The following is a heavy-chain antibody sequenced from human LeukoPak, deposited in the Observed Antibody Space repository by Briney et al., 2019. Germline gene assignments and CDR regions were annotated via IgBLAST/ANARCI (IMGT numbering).Heavy chain of an antibody. J-gene: IGHJ4*02. V-gene: IGHV3-21*01. CDR3: ARSHRIAVAAPIFDY. D-gene: IGHD6-19*01. Sequence: PGGSLSLSCAASGFTFSSYSMNWVRQAPGKGLEWVSSISSSSSYIYYADSVKGRFTISRDNAKNSLYLQMNSLRAEDTAVYYCARSHRIAVAAPIFDYWGQGTLVTVSS. CDR1: GFTFSSYS. CDR2: ISSSSSYI.